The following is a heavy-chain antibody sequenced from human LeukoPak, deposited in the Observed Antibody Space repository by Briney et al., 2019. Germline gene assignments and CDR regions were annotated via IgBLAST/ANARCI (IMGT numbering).Heavy chain of an antibody. CDR3: AKDRRSPPIFWLATPFDY. J-gene: IGHJ4*02. Sequence: GGSLRLSCAASGFTFSSYAMSWVRQAPGKGLEWVSAISGSGGSTYYADSVKGRFTISRDNSKNTLYLQMNSLRAEDTAVYYCAKDRRSPPIFWLATPFDYWGQGTLVTVSS. CDR2: ISGSGGST. V-gene: IGHV3-23*01. D-gene: IGHD3-9*01. CDR1: GFTFSSYA.